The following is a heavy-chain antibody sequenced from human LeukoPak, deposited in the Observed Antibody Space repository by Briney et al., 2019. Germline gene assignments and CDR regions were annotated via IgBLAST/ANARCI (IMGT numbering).Heavy chain of an antibody. CDR2: INHSGST. V-gene: IGHV4-34*01. CDR1: GGSFSGYY. J-gene: IGHJ4*02. D-gene: IGHD1-26*01. Sequence: SETLSLTCAVYGGSFSGYYWSWIRQPPGKGLEWIGEINHSGSTNYNPSLKSRVTISVDTSKNQFSLKLSSVTAADTAVYYCARLSLGADYWGQGTLVTVSS. CDR3: ARLSLGADY.